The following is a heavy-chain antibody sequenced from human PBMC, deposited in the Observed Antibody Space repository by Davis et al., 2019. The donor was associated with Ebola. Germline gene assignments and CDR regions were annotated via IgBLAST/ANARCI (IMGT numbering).Heavy chain of an antibody. Sequence: MPSETLSLTCAVHGGSFSAFHWTWIRQSPGKGLEWIGETNPSGRPSYNPSLKSRVSLSLATAENQFSLHLATVTAADTAMYFCAAVFIAVANTQWFDPWGQGTLVTVSS. D-gene: IGHD6-19*01. CDR3: AAVFIAVANTQWFDP. V-gene: IGHV4-34*01. CDR1: GGSFSAFH. J-gene: IGHJ5*02. CDR2: TNPSGRP.